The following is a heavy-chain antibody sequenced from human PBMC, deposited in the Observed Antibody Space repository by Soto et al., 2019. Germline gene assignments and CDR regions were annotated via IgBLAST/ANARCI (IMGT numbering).Heavy chain of an antibody. CDR1: EFTFSRYW. J-gene: IGHJ3*02. CDR3: ARAMGTDGWSNHPFDI. Sequence: GGSLRLSCAASEFTFSRYWMDWVRQAPRKGLEWVATIKHDGSEKYYVDSVKGRFIISRDNAKNSVFLQMNGLRVEDTAVYFCARAMGTDGWSNHPFDIWGRGTMVTVS. D-gene: IGHD6-19*01. V-gene: IGHV3-7*04. CDR2: IKHDGSEK.